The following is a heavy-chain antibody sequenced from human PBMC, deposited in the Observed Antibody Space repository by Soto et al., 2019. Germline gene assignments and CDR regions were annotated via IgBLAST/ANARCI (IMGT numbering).Heavy chain of an antibody. V-gene: IGHV3-11*05. CDR3: ARVSITAHDADSYLDL. Sequence: QVQLVESGGGLVKPGESLRLSCAASQFTFSDHYMSWIRQPPGKGLEWVSYISSSGAFSNTADSVRGRFTISRDNANNSLVLRMNSLRAEDTAVYYCARVSITAHDADSYLDLWGQGTLVTVSS. J-gene: IGHJ4*02. CDR2: ISSSGAFS. D-gene: IGHD2-21*02. CDR1: QFTFSDHY.